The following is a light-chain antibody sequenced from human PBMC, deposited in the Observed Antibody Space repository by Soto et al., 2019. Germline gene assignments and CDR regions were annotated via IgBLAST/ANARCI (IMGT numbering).Light chain of an antibody. V-gene: IGLV1-36*01. J-gene: IGLJ1*01. CDR3: EAWDDSLNAYV. Sequence: ALTQPPSVSEAPRQRVTISCSGSSSNIGNNAVNWYQQLPGQAPKIVIYYDDLLTSGVSDRFSGSKSGTSASLAISALQSDDEADYYCEAWDDSLNAYVFGHGNKVT. CDR1: SSNIGNNA. CDR2: YDD.